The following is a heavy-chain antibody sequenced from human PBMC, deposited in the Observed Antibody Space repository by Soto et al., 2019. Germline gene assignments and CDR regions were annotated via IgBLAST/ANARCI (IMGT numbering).Heavy chain of an antibody. CDR1: GFTFSDYY. CDR3: ARVSSCSGGSCHTHFDY. D-gene: IGHD2-15*01. J-gene: IGHJ4*02. V-gene: IGHV3-11*06. CDR2: ISSSSSYT. Sequence: GGSLRLSCAASGFTFSDYYMSWIRQAPGKGLEWVSYISSSSSYTNYADSVKGRFTISRDNAKNSLYLQMNSLRAEDTAVYYCARVSSCSGGSCHTHFDYWGQGTLVTAPQ.